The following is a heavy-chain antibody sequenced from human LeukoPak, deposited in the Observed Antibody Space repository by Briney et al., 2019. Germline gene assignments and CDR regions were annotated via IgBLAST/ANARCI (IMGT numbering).Heavy chain of an antibody. D-gene: IGHD3-22*01. CDR3: ARAARYYYDSSGYYYH. CDR1: GYTFTSYG. V-gene: IGHV1-18*01. CDR2: ISAYNGNT. J-gene: IGHJ4*02. Sequence: GASVKVSCKASGYTFTSYGISWVRQAPGQGLEWMGWISAYNGNTNYAQKLQGRVTMTTDTSTSTAYMELRSLGSDDTAVYYCARAARYYYDSSGYYYHWGQGTLVTVSS.